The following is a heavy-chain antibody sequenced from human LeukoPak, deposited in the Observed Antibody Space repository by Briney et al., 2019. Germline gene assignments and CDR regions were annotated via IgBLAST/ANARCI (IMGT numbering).Heavy chain of an antibody. V-gene: IGHV3-49*03. J-gene: IGHJ5*02. CDR1: GFTFGDYG. CDR2: IRSNTYGGST. D-gene: IGHD6-13*01. CDR3: ARVSRGGITASWFDP. Sequence: GGFLRLSCEGSGFTFGDYGVGWFRQAPGKGLQWVTSIRSNTYGGSTEYVPSVKGRFTISRDDSNSIAYLQMNSLKAEDTAIYYCARVSRGGITASWFDPWGQGTLVTVSS.